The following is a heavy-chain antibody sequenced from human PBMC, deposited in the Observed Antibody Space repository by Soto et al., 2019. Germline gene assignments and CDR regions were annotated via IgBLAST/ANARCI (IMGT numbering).Heavy chain of an antibody. J-gene: IGHJ5*02. CDR3: ARDPHEFWTSYWFDP. V-gene: IGHV1-18*01. Sequence: GASVKVSCKASGYTFTSHGINWVRQAPGQGLELMGWISAYDGKTTYAEKFQGRVTLTTDTSTSTAYMELRSLRSDDTAIYYCARDPHEFWTSYWFDPWGQGTPVTVSS. CDR2: ISAYDGKT. CDR1: GYTFTSHG. D-gene: IGHD3-3*01.